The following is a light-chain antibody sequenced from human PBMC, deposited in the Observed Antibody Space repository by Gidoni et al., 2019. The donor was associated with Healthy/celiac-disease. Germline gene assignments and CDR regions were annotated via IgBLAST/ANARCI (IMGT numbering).Light chain of an antibody. CDR2: AAS. J-gene: IGKJ1*01. Sequence: DIQMTQSTSSLSASVEDRVTITCRASQSSSSYLNWYQQKPGKAPKLLIYAASSLQSGVPSRFSGSGSGTDFTLTISRLQPEDFATYYWQQSYSTPRTFGQGTKVEIK. V-gene: IGKV1-39*01. CDR3: QQSYSTPRT. CDR1: QSSSSY.